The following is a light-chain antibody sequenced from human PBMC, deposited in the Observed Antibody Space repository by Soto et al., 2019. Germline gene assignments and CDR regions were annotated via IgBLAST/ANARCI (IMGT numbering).Light chain of an antibody. J-gene: IGKJ1*01. V-gene: IGKV1-5*03. Sequence: IQMTQSPSTLSASVGHRVTITSRASQSIGSWLAWYQQKPGKAPKLLIYEASSLESGVPARFSGSGSGTEFTLTISRLQPDDFATYYCQQYNSYSRTFGQGTKVDIK. CDR1: QSIGSW. CDR3: QQYNSYSRT. CDR2: EAS.